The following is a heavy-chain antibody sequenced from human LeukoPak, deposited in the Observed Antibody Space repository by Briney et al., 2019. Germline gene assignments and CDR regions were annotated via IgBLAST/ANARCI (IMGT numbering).Heavy chain of an antibody. V-gene: IGHV1-2*02. D-gene: IGHD1-14*01. CDR1: GYTFTGYY. CDR2: IKPNSGDT. Sequence: ASVKVSCKASGYTFTGYYMHWVRQAPGQGLEWMGWIKPNSGDTHYAQKFQGTVTMTRDTSISTAYMELSSLRSDDTAVYYCARGVAGVYFYYYMDVWGKGTTVTVSS. J-gene: IGHJ6*03. CDR3: ARGVAGVYFYYYMDV.